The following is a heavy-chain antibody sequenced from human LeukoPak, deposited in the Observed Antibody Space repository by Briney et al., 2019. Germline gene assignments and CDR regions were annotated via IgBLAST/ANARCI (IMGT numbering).Heavy chain of an antibody. D-gene: IGHD6-13*01. Sequence: SETLSLTCTVSGGSISRYYWSWIRQPPGKGLEWIGYVYYSGSTNYNPSLKSRVTISADMSKNQFSLKLTSVTAADTAVYYCATSIAAASYYGMDVWGQGTTVTVSS. CDR2: VYYSGST. CDR1: GGSISRYY. J-gene: IGHJ6*02. V-gene: IGHV4-59*01. CDR3: ATSIAAASYYGMDV.